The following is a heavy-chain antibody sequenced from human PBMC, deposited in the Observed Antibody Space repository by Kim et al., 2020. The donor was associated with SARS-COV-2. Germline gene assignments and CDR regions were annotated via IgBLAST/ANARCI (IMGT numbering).Heavy chain of an antibody. D-gene: IGHD6-13*01. V-gene: IGHV5-10-1*01. CDR2: IDPSDSYT. CDR3: ATPTSSSWSGNAFDI. CDR1: GYSFTSYW. Sequence: GESLKISCKGSGYSFTSYWISWVRQMPGKGLEWMGRIDPSDSYTNYSPSFQGHVTISADKSISTAYLQWSSLKASDTAMYYCATPTSSSWSGNAFDIWGQGTMVTVSS. J-gene: IGHJ3*02.